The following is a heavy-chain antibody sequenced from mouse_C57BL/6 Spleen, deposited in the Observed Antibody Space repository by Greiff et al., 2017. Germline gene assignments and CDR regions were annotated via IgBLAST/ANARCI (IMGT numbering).Heavy chain of an antibody. CDR1: GFTFSSYA. CDR3: ARAETGTLDY. CDR2: ISDGGSYT. D-gene: IGHD4-1*01. Sequence: EVKLMESGGGLVKPGGSLKLSCAASGFTFSSYAMSWVRQTPEKRLEWVATISDGGSYTYYPDNVKGRFTISRDNAKNNLYLQMSHLKSEDTAMYYCARAETGTLDYWGQGTTLTVSS. J-gene: IGHJ2*01. V-gene: IGHV5-4*03.